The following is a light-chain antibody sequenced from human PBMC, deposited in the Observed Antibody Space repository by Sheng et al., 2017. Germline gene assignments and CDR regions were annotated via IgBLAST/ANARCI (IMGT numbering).Light chain of an antibody. Sequence: IQMTQSPSSLSASVGDRVTITCRASQSIRSWLAWYQQKPGKAPKLLIYKASTLESGVPSRFSGSGSGTEFTLTISGLQPDDFATYYCQQYNTLITFAGGTKVEIK. V-gene: IGKV1-5*03. CDR3: QQYNTLIT. J-gene: IGKJ4*01. CDR1: QSIRSW. CDR2: KAS.